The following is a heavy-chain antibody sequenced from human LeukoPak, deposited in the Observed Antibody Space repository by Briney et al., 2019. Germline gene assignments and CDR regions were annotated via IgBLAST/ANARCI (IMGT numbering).Heavy chain of an antibody. J-gene: IGHJ4*02. CDR2: INHSGST. CDR3: ARAGYSNSVDY. V-gene: IGHV4-34*01. CDR1: GASFSGYS. Sequence: SETLSLTCAVYGASFSGYSWSWIRQPPGRGLEWIGKINHSGSTNYNPSPKSRVIISLDTSKNQFSLKVRSVTAADTAVYYCARAGYSNSVDYWGQGTLVTVSS. D-gene: IGHD4-11*01.